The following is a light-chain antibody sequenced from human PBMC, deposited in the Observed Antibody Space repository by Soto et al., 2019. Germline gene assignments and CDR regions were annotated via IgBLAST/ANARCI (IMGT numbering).Light chain of an antibody. CDR2: LTS. V-gene: IGKV3-11*01. Sequence: EIVWTQSPATLSSFPGDRVTLSCRASQAVNTRLAWYQTKPGHAPRLLIYLTSNRAAGIPARFSGSGSETDFNLTISEVETEDFAVYECHQRQSWTRTVGQGTKGDIK. CDR3: HQRQSWTRT. CDR1: QAVNTR. J-gene: IGKJ1*01.